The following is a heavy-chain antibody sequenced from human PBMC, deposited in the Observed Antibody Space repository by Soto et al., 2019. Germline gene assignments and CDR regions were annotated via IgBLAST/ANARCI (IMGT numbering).Heavy chain of an antibody. J-gene: IGHJ4*02. D-gene: IGHD2-8*01. CDR2: IYYSGST. V-gene: IGHV4-39*01. Sequence: SETLSLTCTVSGGSISSSSYYWGWIRQPPGKGLEWIGSIYYSGSTYYNPSLKSRVTISVDTSKNQFSLKLSSVTAADTAVYYCARQAKGVWYNERSYFDYWGQGTLVTVSS. CDR1: GGSISSSSYY. CDR3: ARQAKGVWYNERSYFDY.